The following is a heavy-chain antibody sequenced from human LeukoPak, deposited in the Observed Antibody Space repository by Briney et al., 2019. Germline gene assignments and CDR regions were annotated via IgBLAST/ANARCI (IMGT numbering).Heavy chain of an antibody. D-gene: IGHD2-15*01. CDR3: ARASVENTLRIDDY. J-gene: IGHJ4*02. CDR1: GYTFTGYY. V-gene: IGHV1-2*02. Sequence: ASVKVSCKASGYTFTGYYIHWVRQAPGQGLEWMGWINPNSGDTDCAQKFQGRVTMTRDTSITTAYMDLSRLKSDDTAVYYCARASVENTLRIDDYWGQGTLVTVSS. CDR2: INPNSGDT.